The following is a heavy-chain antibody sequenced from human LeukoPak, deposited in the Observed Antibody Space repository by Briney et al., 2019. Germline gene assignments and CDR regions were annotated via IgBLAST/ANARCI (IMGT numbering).Heavy chain of an antibody. CDR3: ASNPRSDY. CDR1: GFTFSSYA. V-gene: IGHV3-30*04. Sequence: GGSLRLSCAASGFTFSSYAMHWVRQAPGKGLERVAVISYDGSNKYYADSVKGRFTISRDNSKNTLYLQMNSLRAEDTAVYYCASNPRSDYWGQGTLVTVSS. CDR2: ISYDGSNK. J-gene: IGHJ4*02.